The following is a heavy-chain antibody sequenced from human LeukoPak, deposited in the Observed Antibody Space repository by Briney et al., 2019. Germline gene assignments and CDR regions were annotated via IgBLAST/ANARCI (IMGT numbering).Heavy chain of an antibody. V-gene: IGHV3-30*03. CDR2: ISNDGSRK. Sequence: GGSLRLFCAPSGFTFSRHGMHWVRQAPGKGLEWVAIISNDGSRKYYAHSVEGRFTISRDNSKNTLYLQMDSLRAEDTAVYYCARDRAWNYFDYWGQGTLVTVSS. CDR3: ARDRAWNYFDY. J-gene: IGHJ4*02. D-gene: IGHD3-3*01. CDR1: GFTFSRHG.